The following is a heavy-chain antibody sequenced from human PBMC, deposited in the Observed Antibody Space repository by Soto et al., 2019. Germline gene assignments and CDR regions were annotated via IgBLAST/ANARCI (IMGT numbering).Heavy chain of an antibody. CDR3: ASRSPALDY. CDR1: GFTFSSYG. J-gene: IGHJ4*02. V-gene: IGHV3-33*01. D-gene: IGHD2-2*01. Sequence: QVQLVESGGGVVQPGRSLRLSCAASGFTFSSYGMHWVRQAPGKGLEWVAVIWYDGSKKYYADFVKGRSTISRDNSKNTLYRQMNSLRADDPAVYYCASRSPALDYWGQGTLVTVSS. CDR2: IWYDGSKK.